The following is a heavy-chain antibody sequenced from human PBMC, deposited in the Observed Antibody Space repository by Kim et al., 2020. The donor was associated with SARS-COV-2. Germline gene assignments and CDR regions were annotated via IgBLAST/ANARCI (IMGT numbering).Heavy chain of an antibody. Sequence: ASVKVSCKTSGHTFTRDSIHWVRQAPGQRLEWMGGIDCGNGDTINSQKFQGRVTFTTDTSASTAYMELSFLRSEDSAVYYCLGGYYFDYWGQGTLVTVSS. CDR2: IDCGNGDT. J-gene: IGHJ4*02. D-gene: IGHD2-15*01. CDR3: LGGYYFDY. V-gene: IGHV1-3*01. CDR1: GHTFTRDS.